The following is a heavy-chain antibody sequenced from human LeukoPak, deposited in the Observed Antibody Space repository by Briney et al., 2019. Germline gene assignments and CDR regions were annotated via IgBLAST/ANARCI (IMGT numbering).Heavy chain of an antibody. Sequence: PGGSLRLSCAASGFTFGSYAMSWVRQAPGKGLEWVSAISGSGGSTYYADSVKGRFTISRDNSKNTLYLQMNSLRAEDTAVYYCAKVRGYSYGYGDYWGQGTLVTVSS. J-gene: IGHJ4*02. V-gene: IGHV3-23*01. CDR2: ISGSGGST. CDR3: AKVRGYSYGYGDY. CDR1: GFTFGSYA. D-gene: IGHD5-18*01.